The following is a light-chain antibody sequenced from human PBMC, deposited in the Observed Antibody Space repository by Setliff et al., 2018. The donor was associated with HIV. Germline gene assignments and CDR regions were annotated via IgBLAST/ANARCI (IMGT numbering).Light chain of an antibody. Sequence: QSALAQPASVSGSPGQSISISCLGTSSDVGGYDFVSWYKQRPGKTPKLIIFDVSERPSGVSHRFSASKSGNTASLTISGLQTEDEANYFCASYRSPATYVFGIGTKVTV. V-gene: IGLV2-14*03. J-gene: IGLJ1*01. CDR1: SSDVGGYDF. CDR2: DVS. CDR3: ASYRSPATYV.